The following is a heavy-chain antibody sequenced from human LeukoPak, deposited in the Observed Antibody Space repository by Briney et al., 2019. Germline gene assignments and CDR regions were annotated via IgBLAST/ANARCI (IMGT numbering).Heavy chain of an antibody. V-gene: IGHV1-18*01. CDR1: GYTFTSYG. Sequence: ASVKVSCKAPGYTFTSYGISWVRQAPGQGLEWMGWISAYNGNTNYAQKLQGRVTMTTDTSTSTAYMELRSLRSDDTAVYYCARDSGITMIVVAPDYWGQGTLVTVSS. CDR3: ARDSGITMIVVAPDY. CDR2: ISAYNGNT. J-gene: IGHJ4*02. D-gene: IGHD3-22*01.